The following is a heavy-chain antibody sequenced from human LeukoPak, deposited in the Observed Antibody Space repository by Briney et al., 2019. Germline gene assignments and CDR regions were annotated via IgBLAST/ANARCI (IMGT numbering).Heavy chain of an antibody. V-gene: IGHV4-59*01. CDR1: GGSMSSYY. Sequence: PSETLSLACTVSGGSMSSYYWSWIRQPPGKVLEWIGYIYYSGSTNYNPSLKSRSPISVDTSKNQFFRKLSAVTSEDRPVHYCARADYYGSRVYFDYWGQGTLVTVSS. D-gene: IGHD3-10*01. CDR2: IYYSGST. J-gene: IGHJ4*02. CDR3: ARADYYGSRVYFDY.